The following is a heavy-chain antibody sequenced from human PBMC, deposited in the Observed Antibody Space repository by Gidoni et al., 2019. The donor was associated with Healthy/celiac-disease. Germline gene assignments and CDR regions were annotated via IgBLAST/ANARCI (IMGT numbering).Heavy chain of an antibody. CDR3: ARDSPQYHIYSNHDAFDI. J-gene: IGHJ3*02. Sequence: EVQLVESGGGLVQPGGSLRLSCAASGFTFSSYWMSWVRQAPGKGLEWVANIKQDGSEKYYVDSVKGRFTISRDNAKNSLYLQMNSLRAEDTAVYYCARDSPQYHIYSNHDAFDIWGQGTMVTVSS. D-gene: IGHD4-4*01. CDR2: IKQDGSEK. CDR1: GFTFSSYW. V-gene: IGHV3-7*03.